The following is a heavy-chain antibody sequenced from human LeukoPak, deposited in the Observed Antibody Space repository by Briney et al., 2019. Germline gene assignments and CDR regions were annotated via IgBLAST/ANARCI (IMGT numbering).Heavy chain of an antibody. V-gene: IGHV4-4*02. Sequence: SETLSLTCAVSGGSISSSNWWSWVRQPRGKGLEWIGEIYHSGSTNYNPSLKSRVTISVDKSKNQFSLKLSSVTAADTAVYYCARGHGYCSSTSCYTEWFDPWGQGTLVTVSS. CDR3: ARGHGYCSSTSCYTEWFDP. CDR2: IYHSGST. J-gene: IGHJ5*02. D-gene: IGHD2-2*02. CDR1: GGSISSSNW.